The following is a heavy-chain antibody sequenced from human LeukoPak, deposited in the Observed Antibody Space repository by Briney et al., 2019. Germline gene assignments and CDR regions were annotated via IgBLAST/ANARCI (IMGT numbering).Heavy chain of an antibody. CDR1: GASISSGGYY. Sequence: KPSETLSLTCTVSGASISSGGYYWTWIRQHPGKGLEWIGYISYTGSTYYNPSLKSRITISIDTSKSQFSLRLSSVTAADTAVYYCATAPVRRRLYYYYYMDVWGKGTTVTVSS. J-gene: IGHJ6*03. CDR2: ISYTGST. V-gene: IGHV4-31*03. CDR3: ATAPVRRRLYYYYYMDV. D-gene: IGHD2-15*01.